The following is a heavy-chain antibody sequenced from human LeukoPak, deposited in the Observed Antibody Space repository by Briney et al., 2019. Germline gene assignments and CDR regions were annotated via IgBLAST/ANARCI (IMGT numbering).Heavy chain of an antibody. V-gene: IGHV3-30*02. CDR1: GFTFSTYG. J-gene: IGHJ6*02. CDR3: AKDLRGSSSPPGYYGMDV. D-gene: IGHD6-13*01. Sequence: PGGSLRLSCAASGFTFSTYGIHWVRQAPGKGLEWVAFIRYDGSNKYYADSVKGRFTISRDNSKNTLYLQMNSLRADDTAVYYCAKDLRGSSSPPGYYGMDVWGQGTTVTVSS. CDR2: IRYDGSNK.